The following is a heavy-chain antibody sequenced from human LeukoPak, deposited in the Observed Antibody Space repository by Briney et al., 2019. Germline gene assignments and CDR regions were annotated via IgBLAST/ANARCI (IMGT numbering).Heavy chain of an antibody. D-gene: IGHD2-8*01. V-gene: IGHV1-46*02. J-gene: IGHJ4*02. CDR3: ARNMYYSSSAFSLDF. CDR2: INPGADTASPSGANT. CDR1: GYTFNSYS. Sequence: ASVKVSCKASGYTFNSYSIHWVRQAPGQGLQWIGIINPGADTASPSGANTTYAQNFQGRVTMTRDTSTKTLYMELNSLRYDDTAVYYCARNMYYSSSAFSLDFWGQGTLVTVSS.